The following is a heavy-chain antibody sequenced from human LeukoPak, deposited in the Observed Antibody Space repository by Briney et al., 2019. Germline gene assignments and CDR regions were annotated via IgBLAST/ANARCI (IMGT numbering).Heavy chain of an antibody. CDR3: ARLGSSGWYSPLAYYYYMDV. V-gene: IGHV4-34*01. CDR2: INHSGST. D-gene: IGHD6-19*01. Sequence: PSETLSLTCAVYGGSFSGYYWSWIRQPPGKGLEWIGEINHSGSTNYNPSLKSRVTISVDTSKNQFSLKLSSVTAADTAVYYCARLGSSGWYSPLAYYYYMDVWGKGTTVTISS. J-gene: IGHJ6*03. CDR1: GGSFSGYY.